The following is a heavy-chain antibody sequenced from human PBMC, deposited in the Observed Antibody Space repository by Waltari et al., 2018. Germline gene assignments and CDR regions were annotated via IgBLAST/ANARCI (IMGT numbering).Heavy chain of an antibody. D-gene: IGHD6-13*01. V-gene: IGHV1-69-2*01. J-gene: IGHJ4*02. CDR1: GYTFTDYY. CDR2: VDPEDGET. CDR3: ATLPEVKSIAAAGHFDY. Sequence: EVQLVQSGAEVKKPGATVKISCKVSGYTFTDYYMHWVQQAPGKGLEWMGLVDPEDGETIYAEKFQGRVTITADTSTDTAYMELSSLRSEDTAVYYCATLPEVKSIAAAGHFDYWGQGTLVTVSS.